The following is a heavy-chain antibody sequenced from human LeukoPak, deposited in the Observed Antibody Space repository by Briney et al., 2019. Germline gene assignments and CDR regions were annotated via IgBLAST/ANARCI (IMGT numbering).Heavy chain of an antibody. CDR3: ARLPMAVTPHVDY. V-gene: IGHV4-59*01. D-gene: IGHD2-21*02. J-gene: IGHJ4*02. CDR1: GDSISSYY. CDR2: IYYSGST. Sequence: SETLSLTCTVSGDSISSYYWSWIRQPPGKGLEWIGFIYYSGSTNYNPSLKSRVTISVDTSKTQFSLRLSSVTAADTAVYYCARLPMAVTPHVDYWGQGTLVTVSS.